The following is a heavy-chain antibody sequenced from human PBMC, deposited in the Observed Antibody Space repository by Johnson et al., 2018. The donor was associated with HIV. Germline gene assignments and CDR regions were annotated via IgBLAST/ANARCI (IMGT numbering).Heavy chain of an antibody. CDR3: YCTDHFGAGEPIVPERPTYYYDSSGYSPGAFDI. CDR2: IGTAGDT. J-gene: IGHJ3*02. V-gene: IGHV3-13*01. Sequence: VQLVESGGGLKQPGGSLRLSCAASGFTFSSYDMHWVRQATGKGLEWVSTIGTAGDTYYPGSVKGRFTVSRDNSKNTLFLQMTRLRQDDTAVYSCYCTDHFGAGEPIVPERPTYYYDSSGYSPGAFDIWGQGTMVTVSS. D-gene: IGHD3-22*01. CDR1: GFTFSSYD.